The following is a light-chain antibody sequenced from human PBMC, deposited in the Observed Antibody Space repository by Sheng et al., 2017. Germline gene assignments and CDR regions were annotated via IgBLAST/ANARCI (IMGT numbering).Light chain of an antibody. V-gene: IGKV3D-15*01. Sequence: EIVMTQSPATLSVSPGESATLSCRASQSVDRDFAWYQQKPGQAPRLLIYGVSTRATDIPDRFSGSGSGTDFTLTISSLESEDFAVYYCQQRSNWPLTFGGGTKVEI. CDR2: GVS. J-gene: IGKJ4*01. CDR1: QSVDRD. CDR3: QQRSNWPLT.